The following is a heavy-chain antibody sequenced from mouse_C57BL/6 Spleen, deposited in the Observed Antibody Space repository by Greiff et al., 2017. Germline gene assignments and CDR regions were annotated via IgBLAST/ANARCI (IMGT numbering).Heavy chain of an antibody. J-gene: IGHJ2*01. Sequence: VQLQQSGAELARPGASVKLSCKASGYTFTSSGISWVKQRTGQGLEWIGEIYPRSGNTYYNEKFKGKATLTADKSSSTAYMELRSLTSEDSAVYFCARTDYYFDYWGQGTTLTVSS. V-gene: IGHV1-81*01. CDR1: GYTFTSSG. CDR2: IYPRSGNT. CDR3: ARTDYYFDY.